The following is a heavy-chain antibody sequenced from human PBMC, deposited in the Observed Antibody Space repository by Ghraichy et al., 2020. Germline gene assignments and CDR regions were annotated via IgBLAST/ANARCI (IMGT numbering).Heavy chain of an antibody. Sequence: LSLTCAASGFTFSSYGMHWVRQAPGKGLEWVAVIWFDGSNKYYADSVKGRFTISRDNSKNTLYLQMNSLRVEDTAVYYCARELGSYGMDVWGQGTTVTVSS. CDR1: GFTFSSYG. D-gene: IGHD1-26*01. CDR2: IWFDGSNK. J-gene: IGHJ6*02. V-gene: IGHV3-33*01. CDR3: ARELGSYGMDV.